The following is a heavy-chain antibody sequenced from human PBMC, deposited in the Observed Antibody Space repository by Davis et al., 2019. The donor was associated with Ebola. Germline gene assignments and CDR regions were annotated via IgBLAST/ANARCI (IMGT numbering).Heavy chain of an antibody. D-gene: IGHD6-13*01. CDR2: IKQDGSEK. CDR3: AASYSSSWPSYYYYGMDV. Sequence: GESLKISCAASGFTFSSYAMSWVRQAPGKGLEWVANIKQDGSEKYYVDSVKGRFTISRDNAKNSLYLQMNSLRAEDTAVYYCAASYSSSWPSYYYYGMDVWGQGTTVTVSS. J-gene: IGHJ6*02. V-gene: IGHV3-7*01. CDR1: GFTFSSYA.